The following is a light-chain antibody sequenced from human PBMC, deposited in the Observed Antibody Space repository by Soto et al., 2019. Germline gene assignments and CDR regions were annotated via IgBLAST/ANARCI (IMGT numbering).Light chain of an antibody. CDR2: GAS. CDR1: QSVSSSY. CDR3: QQYGSSPPLT. V-gene: IGKV3-20*01. J-gene: IGKJ4*01. Sequence: EIVLTQSPGTLSLSPGERATLSCRASQSVSSSYLAWYQQKPGQAPRLLIYGASIRATGIPDRFSGSGSGTEFTLTISRLEPEDFAVYYCQQYGSSPPLTFGGGTKVEIK.